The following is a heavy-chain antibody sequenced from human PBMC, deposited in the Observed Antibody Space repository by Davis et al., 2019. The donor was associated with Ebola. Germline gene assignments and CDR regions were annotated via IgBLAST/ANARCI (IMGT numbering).Heavy chain of an antibody. J-gene: IGHJ4*02. Sequence: MPSETLSLTCTVSGDSISSYYWTWIRQPPGKGLEWIGEIDHSGIRTYNPSLESRVTMSVDTSKNQFSLRLKSVTAADTAVYYCSDWNRWGQGTLVTVSS. CDR3: SDWNR. D-gene: IGHD1-1*01. CDR1: GDSISSYY. V-gene: IGHV4-59*03. CDR2: IDHSGIR.